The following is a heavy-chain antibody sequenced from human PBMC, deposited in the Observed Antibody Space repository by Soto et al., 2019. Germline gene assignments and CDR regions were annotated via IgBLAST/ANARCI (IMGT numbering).Heavy chain of an antibody. Sequence: ASVKVSCKASGGTFSSYAISWVRQAPGQGLEWMGGIIPIFGTANYAQKFQGRVTITADESTSTAYMELSSLRSEDTAVYYCARRRRGNNWNDPAYYGMDVWGQGTTVTVSS. J-gene: IGHJ6*02. CDR3: ARRRRGNNWNDPAYYGMDV. CDR1: GGTFSSYA. D-gene: IGHD1-20*01. V-gene: IGHV1-69*13. CDR2: IIPIFGTA.